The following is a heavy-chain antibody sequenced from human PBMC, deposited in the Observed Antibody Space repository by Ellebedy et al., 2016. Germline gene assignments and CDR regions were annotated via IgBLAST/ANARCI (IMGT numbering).Heavy chain of an antibody. CDR1: GGSISSSSYY. D-gene: IGHD6-19*01. Sequence: SETLSLTCTVSGGSISSSSYYWGWIRQPPGKGLEWIGSINHSGSTNYNPSLKSRVTISVDTSKNQFSLKLSSVTAADTAVYYCARASKVFRRAGAFDIWGQGTMVTVSS. V-gene: IGHV4-39*07. CDR3: ARASKVFRRAGAFDI. J-gene: IGHJ3*02. CDR2: INHSGST.